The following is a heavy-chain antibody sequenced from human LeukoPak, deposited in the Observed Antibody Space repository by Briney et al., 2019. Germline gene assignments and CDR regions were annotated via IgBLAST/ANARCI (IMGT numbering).Heavy chain of an antibody. J-gene: IGHJ5*02. CDR3: ARILTTRDSSGLNWFDP. CDR1: GGSISSGGYS. CDR2: IYHSGST. Sequence: SETLSLTCAVSGGSISSGGYSWSWIRQPPGKGLEWIGYIYHSGSTYYNPSLKSRVTISVDRSKNQFSLKLSSVTAADTAVYYCARILTTRDSSGLNWFDPWGQGTLVTVSS. D-gene: IGHD3-22*01. V-gene: IGHV4-30-2*01.